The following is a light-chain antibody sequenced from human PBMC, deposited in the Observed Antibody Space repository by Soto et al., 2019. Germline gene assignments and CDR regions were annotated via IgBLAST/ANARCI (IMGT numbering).Light chain of an antibody. CDR2: TNH. CDR3: AAWDDSLNAVV. V-gene: IGLV1-44*01. CDR1: ASNLGGNP. Sequence: QSVLTQPPSVSGTPGQTVSISCSGSASNLGGNPVNWYQHLPGAAHKLLIYTNHQRPSGVTDRFSGSKSGTSASLAISGLRSEDEANFYCAAWDDSLNAVVFGGGTKLTVL. J-gene: IGLJ2*01.